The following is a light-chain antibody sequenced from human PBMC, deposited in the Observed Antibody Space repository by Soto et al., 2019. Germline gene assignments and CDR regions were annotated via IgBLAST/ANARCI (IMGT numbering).Light chain of an antibody. CDR2: GAS. Sequence: EIVLTQSPGTLSLSPGERATLSCRASQSVSSCYLAWYQQKPGQAPRLLIYGASSRATGIPDRFSGSGSGTDFSLTISRLEPEDFAVYYCQQYGSLFGQGTKLEIK. J-gene: IGKJ2*01. V-gene: IGKV3-20*01. CDR3: QQYGSL. CDR1: QSVSSCY.